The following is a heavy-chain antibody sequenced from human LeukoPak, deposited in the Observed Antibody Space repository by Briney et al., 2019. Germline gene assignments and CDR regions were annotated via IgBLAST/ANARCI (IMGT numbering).Heavy chain of an antibody. V-gene: IGHV3-48*02. Sequence: PGGSLRLSCAASGFTFSRYSMNWVRQAPGKGLEWVSYISSSNNTIDYADSVKGRFSISRDNAKNSLYLQMKSLRDEDTAVYYCARGSNRAFDNWGQGTLVTVSS. J-gene: IGHJ4*02. CDR3: ARGSNRAFDN. D-gene: IGHD1-14*01. CDR1: GFTFSRYS. CDR2: ISSSNNTI.